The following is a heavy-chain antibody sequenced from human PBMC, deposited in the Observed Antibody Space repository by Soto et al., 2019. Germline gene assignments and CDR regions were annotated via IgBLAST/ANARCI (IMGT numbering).Heavy chain of an antibody. CDR2: IISMFGTA. J-gene: IGHJ5*02. CDR3: ARPVREYYDSSVYYGAWLDT. Sequence: QVQLVQSGAEVKKPGSSVKVSCKASGGTFSTYGIRWVRQAPGQGLEWRGGIISMFGTASYAPRFKGRVIMTADEFRSTAFMELSSLRSEDTAVYYCARPVREYYDSSVYYGAWLDTWGQGTLVTGSS. D-gene: IGHD3-22*01. CDR1: GGTFSTYG. V-gene: IGHV1-69*01.